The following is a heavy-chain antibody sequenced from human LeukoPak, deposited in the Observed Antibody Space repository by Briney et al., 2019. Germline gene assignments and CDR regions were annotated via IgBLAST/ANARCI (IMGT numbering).Heavy chain of an antibody. J-gene: IGHJ6*02. CDR2: IGGSGGNT. CDR3: AKDEAPAAGSWNYYYGMDV. V-gene: IGHV3-23*01. Sequence: SGGSLRLSCAASGFTFSDYWMHWVRQAPGKGLEWVSAIGGSGGNTYYADSVKGRFTVSRDDVKNTLYLQMNSLGVEDSAAYYCAKDEAPAAGSWNYYYGMDVWGQGTTVTVSS. D-gene: IGHD6-13*01. CDR1: GFTFSDYW.